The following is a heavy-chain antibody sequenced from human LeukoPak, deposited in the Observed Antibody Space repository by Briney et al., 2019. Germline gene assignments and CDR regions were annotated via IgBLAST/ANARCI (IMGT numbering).Heavy chain of an antibody. J-gene: IGHJ4*02. V-gene: IGHV3-21*01. D-gene: IGHD3-22*01. CDR1: GFTFSSYS. CDR2: ISSSSSYI. Sequence: GGSLRLSCVASGFTFSSYSMNWARQAPGKGLEWVSSISSSSSYIYYADSVKGRFTISRDNAKNSLYLQMNSLRAEDTAVYYCARDGNYYDSSGYYYAFDYWGQGTLVTVSS. CDR3: ARDGNYYDSSGYYYAFDY.